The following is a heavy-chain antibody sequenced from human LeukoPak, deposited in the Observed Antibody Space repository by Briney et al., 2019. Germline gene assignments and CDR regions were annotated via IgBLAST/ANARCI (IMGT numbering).Heavy chain of an antibody. D-gene: IGHD1-7*01. J-gene: IGHJ4*02. CDR1: GFTFRSYG. CDR2: ISGSGDST. CDR3: AKDLVWNWNYDDY. V-gene: IGHV3-23*01. Sequence: QPGGSLRLSCAASGFTFRSYGMTWVRQAPGKGLEWVSAISGSGDSTYYADSVKGRFTISRDNSKNTLYLQMNSLRAEDTAVYYCAKDLVWNWNYDDYWGQGTLVTVSS.